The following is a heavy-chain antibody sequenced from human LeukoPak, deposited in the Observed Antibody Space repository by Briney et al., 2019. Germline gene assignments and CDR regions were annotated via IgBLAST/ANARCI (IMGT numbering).Heavy chain of an antibody. V-gene: IGHV4-34*01. D-gene: IGHD6-19*01. CDR2: INHSGST. Sequence: SETLSLTCAVYGGSFSGYYWSWIRQLPGKGLEWIGEINHSGSTNYNPSLKSRVTISVDTSKNQFSLKLSSVTAADTAVYYCARSYSSGWYCWFDPWGQGTLATVSS. J-gene: IGHJ5*02. CDR3: ARSYSSGWYCWFDP. CDR1: GGSFSGYY.